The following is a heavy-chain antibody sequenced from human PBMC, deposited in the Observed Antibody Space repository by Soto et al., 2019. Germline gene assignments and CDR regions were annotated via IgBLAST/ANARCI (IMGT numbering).Heavy chain of an antibody. D-gene: IGHD3-3*01. CDR3: ARGQRFSDWFDP. CDR2: IYSSGST. CDR1: GGAISGYY. V-gene: IGHV4-4*07. J-gene: IGHJ5*02. Sequence: PSETLSLTCTVTGGAISGYYWTWTRQSDGEGLEWIGRIYSSGSTNYNPSLKSRVTISLDTSMNYFSLRLSSVTAADTAVYHCARGQRFSDWFDPWGQGTLVTVSS.